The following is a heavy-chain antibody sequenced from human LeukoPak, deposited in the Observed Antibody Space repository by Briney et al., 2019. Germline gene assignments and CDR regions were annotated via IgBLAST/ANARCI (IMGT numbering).Heavy chain of an antibody. D-gene: IGHD3-16*01. CDR1: GGSISNSY. V-gene: IGHV4-4*07. J-gene: IGHJ5*02. CDR2: IYTSGIT. CDR3: ARDPWGGSPAASWYDP. Sequence: PSETLSLTCTVSGGSISNSYYNWIRQPAGKGLEWIGRIYTSGITNYNPSLKSRVTMSADTFRNQFSLKLSSVTAADTAVYYCARDPWGGSPAASWYDPWGQGTLVTVSS.